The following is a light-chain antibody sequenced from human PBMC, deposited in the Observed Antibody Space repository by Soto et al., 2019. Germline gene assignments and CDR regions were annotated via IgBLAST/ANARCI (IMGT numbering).Light chain of an antibody. V-gene: IGKV4-1*01. Sequence: IVVTQSPDSLAVSLGERATINFKCSPSVFYSSNNKKYLAWFQQKPGKPPKLIIYWASTRESGVPDRFRGSGFGTDFPLNISSLQAEDVAVYSCQQYYTTPLTVGGGTKVEIK. J-gene: IGKJ4*01. CDR3: QQYYTTPLT. CDR1: PSVFYSSNNKKY. CDR2: WAS.